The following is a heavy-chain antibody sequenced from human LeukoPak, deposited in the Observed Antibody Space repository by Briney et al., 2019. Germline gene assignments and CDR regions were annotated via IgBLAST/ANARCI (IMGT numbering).Heavy chain of an antibody. J-gene: IGHJ4*02. Sequence: PGGSLRLSCAASGFTFSNAWMSWVRQAPGKGLEWVANIKQDGSEKYYVDSVKGRFTISRDNAKNSLYLQMNSLRAEDTAVYYCARDPSDYCGNSLDYWGQGTLVTVSS. CDR3: ARDPSDYCGNSLDY. CDR1: GFTFSNAW. D-gene: IGHD4-23*01. V-gene: IGHV3-7*01. CDR2: IKQDGSEK.